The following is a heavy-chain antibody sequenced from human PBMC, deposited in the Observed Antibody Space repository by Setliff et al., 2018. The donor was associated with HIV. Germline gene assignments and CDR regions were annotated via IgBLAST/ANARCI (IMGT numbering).Heavy chain of an antibody. D-gene: IGHD2-8*01. J-gene: IGHJ4*02. CDR1: GFTFSRYW. V-gene: IGHV3-7*01. CDR3: ARDKGPNLLDY. Sequence: GESLKISCADSGFTFSRYWMSWVRQAPGKGLEWVASINQDGGQKYYVDSVKGRFTISRDNAKNSLYLQMNSLRAEDTAVYYCARDKGPNLLDYWGQGTRVTV. CDR2: INQDGGQK.